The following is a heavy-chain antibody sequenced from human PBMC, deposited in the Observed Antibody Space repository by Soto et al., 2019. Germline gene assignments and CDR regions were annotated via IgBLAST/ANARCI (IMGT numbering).Heavy chain of an antibody. D-gene: IGHD3-9*01. V-gene: IGHV3-23*01. CDR3: AKVGYYDILTGLLLFDY. CDR2: ISGSGGST. Sequence: GGSLRLSCAASGFTFSSYAMSWVRQAPGKGLEWVSAISGSGGSTYYADSVKGRFTISRDNSKNTLYLQMNSLRAEDTAVYYCAKVGYYDILTGLLLFDYWGQGTLVTVSS. J-gene: IGHJ4*02. CDR1: GFTFSSYA.